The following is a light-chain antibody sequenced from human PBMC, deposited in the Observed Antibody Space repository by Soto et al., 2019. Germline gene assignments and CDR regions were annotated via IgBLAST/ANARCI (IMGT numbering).Light chain of an antibody. Sequence: QSVLTQPPSVSAAPGQKVTISCSGSSSNIGNNYVSWYQQLPGTAHKLLIYENNKRPSGIPDRFSGSKSGTSATLGITGLQTGDEADYYCGTWDSSLSVFYVFGTGTKVTVL. J-gene: IGLJ1*01. V-gene: IGLV1-51*02. CDR3: GTWDSSLSVFYV. CDR1: SSNIGNNY. CDR2: ENN.